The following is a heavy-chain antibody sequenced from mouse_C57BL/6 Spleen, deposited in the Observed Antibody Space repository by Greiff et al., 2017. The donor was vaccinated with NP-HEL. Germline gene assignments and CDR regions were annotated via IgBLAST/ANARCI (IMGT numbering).Heavy chain of an antibody. CDR1: GYTFTSYG. V-gene: IGHV1-81*01. Sequence: VQLQQSGAELARPGASVKLSCKASGYTFTSYGISWVKQRTGQGLEWIGEIYPRSGNTYYNEKFKGKATLTADKSSRTTYMQLRSLSAEDSAVYCCARKDDYYGRDWYFDVWGTGVTVTVAS. CDR3: ARKDDYYGRDWYFDV. J-gene: IGHJ1*03. D-gene: IGHD1-1*01. CDR2: IYPRSGNT.